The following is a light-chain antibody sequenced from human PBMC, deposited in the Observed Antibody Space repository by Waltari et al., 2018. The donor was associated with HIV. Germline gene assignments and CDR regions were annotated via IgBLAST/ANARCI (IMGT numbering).Light chain of an antibody. CDR1: QSVTSN. V-gene: IGKV3-15*01. J-gene: IGKJ1*01. Sequence: EIVMTQSPAPLSVSTGERATLSCRASQSVTSNLAWYQQRPGQAPRLLISGASTRATDIPARFSGSGSGTEFTLTISSLQSEDFAVYYCQQYYNWPPTWTFGQGTRVEIK. CDR3: QQYYNWPPTWT. CDR2: GAS.